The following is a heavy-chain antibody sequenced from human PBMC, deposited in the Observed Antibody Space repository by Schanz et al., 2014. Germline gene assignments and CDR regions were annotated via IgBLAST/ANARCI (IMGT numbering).Heavy chain of an antibody. D-gene: IGHD1-26*01. J-gene: IGHJ4*02. Sequence: EVQLVESGGGLVQPGGSLRLSCAASGFNFSSYSMNWVRQAPGKGLEWVSYISGSSRTIYYADSMKGRFTVSRDNAENALYLQMNSLRAEDTGLYFCARGGSGSHYRLDYWGQGTLVTVSS. V-gene: IGHV3-48*01. CDR3: ARGGSGSHYRLDY. CDR1: GFNFSSYS. CDR2: ISGSSRTI.